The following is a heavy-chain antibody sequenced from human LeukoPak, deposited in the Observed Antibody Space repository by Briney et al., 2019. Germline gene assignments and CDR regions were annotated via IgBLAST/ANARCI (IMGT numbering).Heavy chain of an antibody. CDR3: ARAFGGDYLFDY. D-gene: IGHD4-17*01. CDR1: GGSISSYY. V-gene: IGHV4-59*01. CDR2: IYYSGST. Sequence: SETLSLTCTVSGGSISSYYWSWIRQPPGKGLEWIGYIYYSGSTNYNPSLKSRVTISVDTSKNQFSLKLTSVTAADTHVYYCARAFGGDYLFDYWGQGTLVTVSS. J-gene: IGHJ4*02.